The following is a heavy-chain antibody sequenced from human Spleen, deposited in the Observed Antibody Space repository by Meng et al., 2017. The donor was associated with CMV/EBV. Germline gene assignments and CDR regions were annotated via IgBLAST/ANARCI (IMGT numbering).Heavy chain of an antibody. V-gene: IGHV3-53*01. CDR2: IYSGGST. J-gene: IGHJ6*02. Sequence: ESLKISCAASGFTVSSNYMSWVRQAPGKGLEWVSVIYSGGSTYYADSVKGRFTISRDNSKNTLYLQMNILRAEDTAVYYCARDRFHSSSSSSRYYYYGMDVWGQGTTVTVSS. D-gene: IGHD6-6*01. CDR1: GFTVSSNY. CDR3: ARDRFHSSSSSSRYYYYGMDV.